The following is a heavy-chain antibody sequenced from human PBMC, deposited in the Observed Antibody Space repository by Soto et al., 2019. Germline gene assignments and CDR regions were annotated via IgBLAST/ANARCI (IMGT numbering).Heavy chain of an antibody. J-gene: IGHJ5*02. CDR2: IHATGSHT. Sequence: GGSLRLSCIASGFTFSTYAMSWVRQAPGKGLEWVSGIHATGSHTYYTDSVKGRSTISRDNSRGTLYLQMNNLRVEDTAVYYCAKERSAVGVPLFNSWGQGTLVTVSS. V-gene: IGHV3-23*01. CDR1: GFTFSTYA. D-gene: IGHD2-8*01. CDR3: AKERSAVGVPLFNS.